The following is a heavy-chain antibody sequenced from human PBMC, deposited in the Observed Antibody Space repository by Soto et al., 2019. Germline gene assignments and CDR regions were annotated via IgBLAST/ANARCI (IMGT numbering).Heavy chain of an antibody. D-gene: IGHD6-13*01. V-gene: IGHV4-30-2*01. CDR1: GGSISSGGYS. CDR2: IYHSGSI. Sequence: QLQLQESGSGLVKPSQTLSLTCAVSGGSISSGGYSWSWIRQPPGKGLEWIGYIYHSGSIYYNPSLKSRVTISVDRSKNQFSLKLSSVTAADTAVYYCARAAAAAGTDWFDPWGQGTLVTVSS. J-gene: IGHJ5*02. CDR3: ARAAAAAGTDWFDP.